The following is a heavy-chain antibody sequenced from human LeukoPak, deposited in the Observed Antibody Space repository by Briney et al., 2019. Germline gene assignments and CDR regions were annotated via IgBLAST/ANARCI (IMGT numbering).Heavy chain of an antibody. CDR2: ISTSGST. CDR1: GGSISSYY. J-gene: IGHJ5*02. D-gene: IGHD3-9*01. V-gene: IGHV4-4*07. Sequence: SETLSLTCTVSGGSISSYYWSWIRQPAGKGLESIGHISTSGSTNYNPSLKSRVTISVDTSKNQFSLKLSSVTAADTAVYYCARGRRYGNWFDPWGQGTLVTVSS. CDR3: ARGRRYGNWFDP.